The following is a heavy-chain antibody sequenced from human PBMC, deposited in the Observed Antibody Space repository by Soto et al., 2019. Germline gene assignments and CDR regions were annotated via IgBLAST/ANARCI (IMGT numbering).Heavy chain of an antibody. Sequence: PGESLKISCKGSGYSFTSYWIGWVRQMPGKGLEWMGIIYPGDSDTRYSPSFQGQVTISADKSISTAYLQWSSLKASDTAMYYCARLEYDFWSGSNFDYWGQGTLVTVYS. CDR3: ARLEYDFWSGSNFDY. CDR1: GYSFTSYW. V-gene: IGHV5-51*01. J-gene: IGHJ4*02. D-gene: IGHD3-3*01. CDR2: IYPGDSDT.